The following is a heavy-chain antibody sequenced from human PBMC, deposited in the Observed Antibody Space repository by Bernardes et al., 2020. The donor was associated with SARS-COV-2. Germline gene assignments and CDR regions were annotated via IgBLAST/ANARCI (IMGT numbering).Heavy chain of an antibody. Sequence: GGSLRLSCAASGFTFSSYAMSWVRQAPGKGLEWVLGISGSGGRTYYADSVKGRFTISRDNSKNTVYLQMSSLRVDDTAVYYCARDVGYVWGSYRGSWGQGIPVTVSS. CDR1: GFTFSSYA. V-gene: IGHV3-23*01. J-gene: IGHJ5*02. CDR2: ISGSGGRT. D-gene: IGHD3-16*02. CDR3: ARDVGYVWGSYRGS.